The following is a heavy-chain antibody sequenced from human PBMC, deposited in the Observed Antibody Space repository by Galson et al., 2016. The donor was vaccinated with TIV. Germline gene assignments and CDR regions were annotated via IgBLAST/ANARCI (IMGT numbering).Heavy chain of an antibody. CDR1: GFTFRFYA. Sequence: SLRLSCAASGFTFRFYAMNWVRQAPGRGLEWVSSISVSGTYTYYGESVKGRFTISRDDSKNTLYLQMNNLRATDTAVFYCAKGGDDNSFVHPFNYFLDVWGKGTTVIVSS. CDR3: AKGGDDNSFVHPFNYFLDV. J-gene: IGHJ6*04. V-gene: IGHV3-23*01. D-gene: IGHD2-21*01. CDR2: ISVSGTYT.